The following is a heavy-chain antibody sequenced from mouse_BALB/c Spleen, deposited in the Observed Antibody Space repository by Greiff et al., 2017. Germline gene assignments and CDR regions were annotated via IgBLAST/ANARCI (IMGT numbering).Heavy chain of an antibody. CDR2: INPGSGGT. J-gene: IGHJ4*01. CDR1: GYAFTNYL. Sequence: QVQLKESGAELVRPGTSVKVSCKASGYAFTNYLIEWVKQRPGQGLEWIGVINPGSGGTNYNEKFKGKATLTADKSSSTAYMQLSSLTSDDSAVYFCARDDMDYWGQGTSVTVSS. CDR3: ARDDMDY. V-gene: IGHV1-54*01.